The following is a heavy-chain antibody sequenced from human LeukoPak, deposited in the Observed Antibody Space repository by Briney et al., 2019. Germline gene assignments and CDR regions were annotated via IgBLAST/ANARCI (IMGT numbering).Heavy chain of an antibody. CDR3: ARCYCSSTSCFRVPYYYMDV. D-gene: IGHD2-2*01. CDR1: GGSISNGGYY. CDR2: IYYSGST. J-gene: IGHJ6*03. V-gene: IGHV4-31*03. Sequence: SETLSLTCTVSGGSISNGGYYWSWIRQHPGKGLEWIGYIYYSGSTSYNPSLKSRVTISVDTSKNQFSLRLSSVTAADTAVYYCARCYCSSTSCFRVPYYYMDVWGKGTTVTVSS.